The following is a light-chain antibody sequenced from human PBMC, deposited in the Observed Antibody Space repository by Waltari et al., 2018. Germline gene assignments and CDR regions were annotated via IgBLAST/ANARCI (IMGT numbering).Light chain of an antibody. J-gene: IGKJ1*01. CDR1: LTVMDSHNKHDY. CDR3: QQYESTLPWA. CDR2: GAS. V-gene: IGKV4-1*01. Sequence: VLTQAAVFPAVSLTVSFSIDCSASLTVMDSHNKHDYLAWYQQKPGQPPKLLIYGASTRDTGIPDRFSGSGSGTDFTLTINRVEAEDVAVYYCQQYESTLPWAFGQGTKVEIK.